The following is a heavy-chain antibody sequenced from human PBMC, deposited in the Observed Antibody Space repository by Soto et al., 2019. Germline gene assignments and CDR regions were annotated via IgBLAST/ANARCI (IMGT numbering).Heavy chain of an antibody. CDR2: IYHSGST. D-gene: IGHD1-26*01. CDR1: GDSISSSHW. Sequence: QVQLQESGPGLVKPSGTLSLTCAVSGDSISSSHWWSWVRQPPGKGLEWIGEIYHSGSTNYNPSLKSRVTILVDKSKNQFCLNLSPVTAADTGVYFCVRGDGTGASAFHYWGQGTLVTVSS. V-gene: IGHV4-4*02. J-gene: IGHJ4*02. CDR3: VRGDGTGASAFHY.